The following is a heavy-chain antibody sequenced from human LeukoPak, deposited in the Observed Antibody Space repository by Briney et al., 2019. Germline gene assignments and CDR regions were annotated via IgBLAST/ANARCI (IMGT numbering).Heavy chain of an antibody. J-gene: IGHJ4*02. CDR2: IYYSGST. D-gene: IGHD6-13*01. V-gene: IGHV4-59*12. Sequence: SETLSLTCTVSGGSISSYYWSWIRQPPGKGLEWIGYIYYSGSTNYNSSLKSRVTILVDMSKNQFSLKLSSVTAADTAVYYCARLSYSSSWFYFDYWGQGTLVTVSS. CDR3: ARLSYSSSWFYFDY. CDR1: GGSISSYY.